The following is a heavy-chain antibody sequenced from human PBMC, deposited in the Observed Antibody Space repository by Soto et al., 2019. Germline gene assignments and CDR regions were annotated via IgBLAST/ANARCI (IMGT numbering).Heavy chain of an antibody. CDR2: IYHSGST. D-gene: IGHD3-3*01. CDR1: GGSISSGGYS. V-gene: IGHV4-30-2*01. Sequence: SETLSLTCTVSGGSISSGGYSWSWIRQPPGKGLEWIGYIYHSGSTYYNPSLKSRVTISVDRSKNQFSLKLSSVTAADTAVYYCARDPLPRDSRFFGRFYYYYYGMDVWGQGTTVTVSS. CDR3: ARDPLPRDSRFFGRFYYYYYGMDV. J-gene: IGHJ6*02.